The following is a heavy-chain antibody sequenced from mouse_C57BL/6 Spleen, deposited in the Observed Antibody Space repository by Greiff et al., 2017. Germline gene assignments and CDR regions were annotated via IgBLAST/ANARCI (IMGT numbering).Heavy chain of an antibody. D-gene: IGHD2-1*01. CDR2: IDPSDSYT. CDR1: GYTFTSYW. Sequence: QVQLKQPGAELVKPGASVKLSCKASGYTFTSYWMQWVKQRPGQGLEWIGEIDPSDSYTNYNQKFKGKANLTVDTSSSTAYMQLISLTSEVSAVYYCARAPYGNFFDYWGQGTTLTVSS. CDR3: ARAPYGNFFDY. J-gene: IGHJ2*01. V-gene: IGHV1-50*01.